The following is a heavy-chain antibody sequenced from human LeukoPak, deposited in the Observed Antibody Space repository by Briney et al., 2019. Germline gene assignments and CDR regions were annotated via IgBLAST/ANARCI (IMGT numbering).Heavy chain of an antibody. Sequence: GGSLRLSCAASGFTFSSYGMHWVRQAPGKGLEWVAVISYDGSNKYYADSVKGRFTISRDNSKSTLYLQMNSLRAEDTAVYYCAKSSSWQDYYYYYYMDVWGKGPTVSVSS. J-gene: IGHJ6*03. CDR2: ISYDGSNK. CDR1: GFTFSSYG. V-gene: IGHV3-30*18. CDR3: AKSSSWQDYYYYYYMDV. D-gene: IGHD6-13*01.